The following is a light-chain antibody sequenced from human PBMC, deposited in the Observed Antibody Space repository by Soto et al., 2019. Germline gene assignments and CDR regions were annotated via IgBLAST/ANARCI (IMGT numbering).Light chain of an antibody. CDR3: SSYAGSNNYV. Sequence: QSVLTQPPSASGSPGQSVTISCTGTSSDVGAYNYLSWYQQHPGKAPKLMIYEVSKRPSGVPDRFSGYKSGNTASLTVSGVQAEDEADYYCSSYAGSNNYVFGTGTKLTVL. V-gene: IGLV2-8*01. J-gene: IGLJ1*01. CDR2: EVS. CDR1: SSDVGAYNY.